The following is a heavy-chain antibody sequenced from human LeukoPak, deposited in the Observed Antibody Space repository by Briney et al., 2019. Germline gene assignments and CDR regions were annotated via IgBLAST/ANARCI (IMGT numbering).Heavy chain of an antibody. V-gene: IGHV3-48*03. CDR2: ISSGGTTI. D-gene: IGHD3-10*02. CDR1: GFTFSSYE. CDR3: AELGITMIGGV. Sequence: PGGSLRLSCAASGFTFSSYEMNWVRQAPGKGLEWISYISSGGTTIYYADSVKGRFTISRDNAKNSLYLQMNSLRAEDTAVYYCAELGITMIGGVWGKGTTVTISS. J-gene: IGHJ6*04.